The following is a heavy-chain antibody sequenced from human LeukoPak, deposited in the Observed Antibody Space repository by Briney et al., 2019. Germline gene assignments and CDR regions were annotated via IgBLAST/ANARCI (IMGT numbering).Heavy chain of an antibody. CDR1: GFTFSGSA. J-gene: IGHJ4*02. V-gene: IGHV3-73*01. CDR2: IRSNYAT. D-gene: IGHD3-10*01. Sequence: GGSLRLSCAGSGFTFSGSAIHWVRQASGKGLEWVGRIRSNYATTYAASMKGRFTISRDDSQNTAYLQINSLKTEDTAVYYCTRLYDGSGTYYNGDYWAREPWSPSPQ. CDR3: TRLYDGSGTYYNGDY.